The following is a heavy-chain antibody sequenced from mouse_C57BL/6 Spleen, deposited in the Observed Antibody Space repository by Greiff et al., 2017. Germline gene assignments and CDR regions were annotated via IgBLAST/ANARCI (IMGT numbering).Heavy chain of an antibody. CDR2: INPYNGGT. CDR3: ARSKGYDYFDY. J-gene: IGHJ2*01. Sequence: EVKLMESGPVLVKPGASVKMSCKASGYTFTDYYMNWVKQSHGKSLEWIGVINPYNGGTSYNQKFKGKATLTVDKSSSTAYMELNSLTSEDSAVYYCARSKGYDYFDYWGQGTTLTVSS. V-gene: IGHV1-19*01. D-gene: IGHD2-2*01. CDR1: GYTFTDYY.